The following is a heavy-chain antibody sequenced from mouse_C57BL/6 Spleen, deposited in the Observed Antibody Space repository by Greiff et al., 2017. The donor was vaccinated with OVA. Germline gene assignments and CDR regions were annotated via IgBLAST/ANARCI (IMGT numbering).Heavy chain of an antibody. V-gene: IGHV1-69*01. CDR2: IDPSDSYT. D-gene: IGHD1-1*01. CDR3: ARWALRYFYFDY. Sequence: QVQLQQSGAELVMPGASVKLSCKASGYTFTSYWMHWVKQRPGQGLEWIGEIDPSDSYTNYNQKFKGKSTLTVDKSSSTAYMQLSSLTSEDSAVYYCARWALRYFYFDYWGQGTTLTVSS. J-gene: IGHJ2*01. CDR1: GYTFTSYW.